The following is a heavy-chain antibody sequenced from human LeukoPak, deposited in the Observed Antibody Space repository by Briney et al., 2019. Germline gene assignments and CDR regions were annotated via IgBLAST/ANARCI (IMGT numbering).Heavy chain of an antibody. Sequence: ASVKVSCEASGYTFTSYAMNWVRQAPGQGLEWMGWINTNTGNPTYAQGFTGRFVFSLDTSVSTAYLQISSLKAEDTAVYYCARTSLGGYYYVGFDYWGQGTLVTVPS. CDR1: GYTFTSYA. J-gene: IGHJ4*02. CDR3: ARTSLGGYYYVGFDY. D-gene: IGHD3-22*01. CDR2: INTNTGNP. V-gene: IGHV7-4-1*02.